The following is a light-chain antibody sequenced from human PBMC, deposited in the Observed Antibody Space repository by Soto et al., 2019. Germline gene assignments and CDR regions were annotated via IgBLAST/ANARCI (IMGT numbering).Light chain of an antibody. CDR3: QLYGISPH. Sequence: EIVLTQSPGTLSLSPGERATLSCRASQSFNSIYLAWYQQKPGQAPRLLIYGTSSRATGIPDRFSGSASGTDFTLTINRLEPEDFAVYYCQLYGISPHFGQGTRLEI. J-gene: IGKJ5*01. CDR1: QSFNSIY. V-gene: IGKV3-20*01. CDR2: GTS.